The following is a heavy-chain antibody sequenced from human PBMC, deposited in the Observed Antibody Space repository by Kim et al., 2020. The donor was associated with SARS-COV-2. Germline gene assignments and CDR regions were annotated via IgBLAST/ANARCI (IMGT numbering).Heavy chain of an antibody. CDR3: AKDSRVSGWRHDY. Sequence: GGSLRLSCAASGFTFSSYAMTWVRQAPGKGLEWVSAISGSGGSTYYADSVKGRFTISRDNSKNTLYLQMNSLRAEDTAVYYCAKDSRVSGWRHDYWGQGTLVTVSS. CDR2: ISGSGGST. D-gene: IGHD6-19*01. V-gene: IGHV3-23*01. J-gene: IGHJ4*02. CDR1: GFTFSSYA.